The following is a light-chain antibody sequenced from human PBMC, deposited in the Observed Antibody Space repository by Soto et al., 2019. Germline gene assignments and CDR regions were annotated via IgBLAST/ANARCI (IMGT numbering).Light chain of an antibody. CDR1: QNIRDS. J-gene: IGKJ1*01. V-gene: IGKV1-39*01. CDR3: QQTFGMFPWT. CDR2: AAS. Sequence: DIQMSQSPSSLSSSVRERITITCRASQNIRDSLNWYQHKPGMAPQLMIFAASNLHSGVPSRFSVSGSGTDFTLTISSLQPEDFATYYCQQTFGMFPWTFGQGTKVDIK.